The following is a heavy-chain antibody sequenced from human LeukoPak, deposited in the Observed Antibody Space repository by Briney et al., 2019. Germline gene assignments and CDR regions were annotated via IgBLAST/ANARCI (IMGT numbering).Heavy chain of an antibody. CDR1: GFTFSSYS. V-gene: IGHV3-53*01. Sequence: GGSLRLSCAASGFTFSSYSMNWVRQAPGKGLEWVSVIYSGGSTYYADSVKGRFTISRDNSKNTLYLQMNSLRAEDTAVYYCARELGAAAGPAHAFDIWGQGTMVTVSS. CDR2: IYSGGST. J-gene: IGHJ3*02. CDR3: ARELGAAAGPAHAFDI. D-gene: IGHD6-13*01.